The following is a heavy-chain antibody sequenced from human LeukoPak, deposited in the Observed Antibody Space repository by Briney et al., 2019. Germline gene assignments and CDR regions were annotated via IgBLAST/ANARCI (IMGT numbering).Heavy chain of an antibody. CDR2: VNPNNGVT. D-gene: IGHD2-2*01. V-gene: IGHV1-2*02. Sequence: ASVRVSCKASEDTFTGYYIHWVRQAPGQGLEWMGWVNPNNGVTEYAQEFQGRVTMTRDTSLSTAYMELSRLRSDDTAVYYCATDHCTRTNCYEDYYHGMDVSGQGTTVTVSS. CDR3: ATDHCTRTNCYEDYYHGMDV. J-gene: IGHJ6*02. CDR1: EDTFTGYY.